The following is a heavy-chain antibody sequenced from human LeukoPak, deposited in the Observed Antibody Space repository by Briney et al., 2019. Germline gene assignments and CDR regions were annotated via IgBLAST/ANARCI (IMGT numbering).Heavy chain of an antibody. CDR3: GRARSVGAPTGFDY. D-gene: IGHD1-26*01. V-gene: IGHV3-30*04. CDR2: ISDDGRHK. Sequence: SGGSLRLSCAASGFTFSSYALHWVRQTPGKGREWVADISDDGRHKYYAESVEGRFTTSRDNSNNMLYLQMNSLRPDDTTVCYCGRARSVGAPTGFDYWGQGTLVTVSS. J-gene: IGHJ4*02. CDR1: GFTFSSYA.